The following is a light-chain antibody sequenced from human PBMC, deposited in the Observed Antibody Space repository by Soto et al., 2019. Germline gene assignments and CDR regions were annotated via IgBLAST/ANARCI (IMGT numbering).Light chain of an antibody. CDR2: GAS. Sequence: EIVLTQSPGTLPLSPGERATLSCRASQSVSSSYLAWYQQKPGRAPRLLIYGASSRATGIPDRFSGSGSGTDFTLTISRLEPEDFAVYYCQQYGSSPPTFGQGTKVDIK. V-gene: IGKV3-20*01. J-gene: IGKJ1*01. CDR1: QSVSSSY. CDR3: QQYGSSPPT.